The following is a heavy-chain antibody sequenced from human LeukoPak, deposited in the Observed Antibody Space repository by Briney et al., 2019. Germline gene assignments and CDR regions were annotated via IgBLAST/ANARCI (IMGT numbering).Heavy chain of an antibody. Sequence: SETLSLTCTVSGGSISSYYWSWIRQPPGKGVEWIGYIYYSGSTNYNPSLKSRVTISVDTSKNQFSLKLSSVTAADTAVYYCARDRASAGGFDYWGQGTLVTVSS. J-gene: IGHJ4*02. V-gene: IGHV4-59*01. CDR3: ARDRASAGGFDY. CDR1: GGSISSYY. CDR2: IYYSGST. D-gene: IGHD2-15*01.